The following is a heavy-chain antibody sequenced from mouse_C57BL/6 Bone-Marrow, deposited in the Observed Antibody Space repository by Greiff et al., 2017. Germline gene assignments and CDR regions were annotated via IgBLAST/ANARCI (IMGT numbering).Heavy chain of an antibody. CDR2: FHPYNDDT. Sequence: QVQLQQSGAELVKPGASVKMSCTASGYTFTTYPIEWMKQNPGKSLEWIGNFHPYNDDTKYNEKFKGKATLTVEKSSSTVYVELSRLTSDDSAVYYCARGGNYGGYYFDYWGQGTTLTVSS. D-gene: IGHD2-1*01. J-gene: IGHJ2*01. CDR3: ARGGNYGGYYFDY. CDR1: GYTFTTYP. V-gene: IGHV1-47*01.